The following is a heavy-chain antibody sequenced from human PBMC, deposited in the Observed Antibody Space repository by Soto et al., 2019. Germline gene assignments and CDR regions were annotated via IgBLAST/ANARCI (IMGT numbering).Heavy chain of an antibody. V-gene: IGHV3-53*01. CDR3: ARYAAYDAFDN. Sequence: EVQLVESGGGLIQPGGSLRLSCAASGFTVSSNYMSWVRQAPGKGLEWVSVLYSGGSTYYADSVKGRVTILRDNTNNTLYLQMNILRAEHTSVYYCARYAAYDAFDNWGQGTIVTVSS. CDR2: LYSGGST. D-gene: IGHD6-13*01. J-gene: IGHJ3*02. CDR1: GFTVSSNY.